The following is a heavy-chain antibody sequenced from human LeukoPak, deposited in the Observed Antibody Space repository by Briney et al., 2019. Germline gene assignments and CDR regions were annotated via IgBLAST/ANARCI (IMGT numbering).Heavy chain of an antibody. CDR3: ARADHDILTGYYNRYYYYGMDV. J-gene: IGHJ6*02. Sequence: SETLSLTCTVSGGSISSYYWSWIRQPPGKGLEWIGYIYYSGSTNYNPSLKSRVTISVDTSKNQFSLKLRSVTAADTAVYYCARADHDILTGYYNRYYYYGMDVWGQGTTVTVSS. CDR1: GGSISSYY. CDR2: IYYSGST. V-gene: IGHV4-59*01. D-gene: IGHD3-9*01.